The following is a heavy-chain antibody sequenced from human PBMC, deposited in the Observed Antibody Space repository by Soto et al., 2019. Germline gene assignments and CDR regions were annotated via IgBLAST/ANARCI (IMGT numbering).Heavy chain of an antibody. Sequence: PGGSLRLSCAASGFTFSSYAMHWVRQAPGKGLEWVAVISYDGSNKYYADSVKGRFTISRDNSKNTLYLQMNSLRAEDTAVYYCARDGGVLEKENMGVGGMDVWGQGTTVTVSS. CDR1: GFTFSSYA. V-gene: IGHV3-30-3*01. D-gene: IGHD3-3*02. CDR2: ISYDGSNK. CDR3: ARDGGVLEKENMGVGGMDV. J-gene: IGHJ6*02.